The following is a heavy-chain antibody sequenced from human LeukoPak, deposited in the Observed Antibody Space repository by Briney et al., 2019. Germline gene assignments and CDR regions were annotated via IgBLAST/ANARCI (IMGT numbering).Heavy chain of an antibody. D-gene: IGHD2-15*01. CDR3: ARVVVATGYYYMDV. Sequence: SETLSLTCTVSGGSISSYYWSWIRQPPGKGLEWIGYIYTSGRTSYNPSLKSRVAISVDTSKNQFSLKLSSVTAADTAVYYCARVVVATGYYYMDVWGKGTTVTVSS. J-gene: IGHJ6*03. CDR1: GGSISSYY. CDR2: IYTSGRT. V-gene: IGHV4-4*09.